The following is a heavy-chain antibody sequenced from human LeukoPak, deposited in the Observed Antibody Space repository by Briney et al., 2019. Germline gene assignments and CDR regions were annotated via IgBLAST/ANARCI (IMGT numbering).Heavy chain of an antibody. D-gene: IGHD6-13*01. CDR2: IYYSGGT. J-gene: IGHJ4*02. CDR3: ARDSAEAAAGTY. V-gene: IGHV4-59*12. Sequence: SETLSLTCTVSGGSISGYYLSWIRQPPGKELEWIGYIYYSGGTKYNPSLMSRVTISVDTSKNQFSLKLNSVTAADTAVYYCARDSAEAAAGTYWGQGTLVTVSS. CDR1: GGSISGYY.